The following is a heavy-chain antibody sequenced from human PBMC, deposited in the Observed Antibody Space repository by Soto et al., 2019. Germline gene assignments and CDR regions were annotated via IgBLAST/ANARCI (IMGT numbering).Heavy chain of an antibody. CDR1: GFTVSNNY. J-gene: IGHJ4*02. CDR2: IHSDGST. D-gene: IGHD4-17*01. V-gene: IGHV3-53*04. CDR3: TRDHYGDSSYYFDY. Sequence: EVQLVESGGGLVQPGGSLRLSCAASGFTVSNNYITWVRQAPGKGLEWVSVIHSDGSTYYADSVKGRFTIPRHNSKDTVYLQMNSLRPEVTAVYYCTRDHYGDSSYYFDYWGQGTLVTVSS.